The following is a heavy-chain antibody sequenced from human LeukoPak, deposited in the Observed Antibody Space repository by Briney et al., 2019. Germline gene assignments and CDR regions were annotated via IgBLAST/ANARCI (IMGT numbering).Heavy chain of an antibody. Sequence: SVKVSCKASGGTFSSYAISWVRQAPGQGLEWMGGMIPIFGTANYAQKFQGRVTITADKSTSTAYMELSSLRSEDTAVYYCARDQNYPYNWFDPWGQGTLVTVSS. D-gene: IGHD1-7*01. CDR2: MIPIFGTA. V-gene: IGHV1-69*06. J-gene: IGHJ5*02. CDR3: ARDQNYPYNWFDP. CDR1: GGTFSSYA.